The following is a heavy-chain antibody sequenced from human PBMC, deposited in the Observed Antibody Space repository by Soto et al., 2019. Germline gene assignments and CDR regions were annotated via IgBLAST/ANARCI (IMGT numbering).Heavy chain of an antibody. V-gene: IGHV4-34*01. CDR3: ARTLLYGSGSPPRTGWFDP. J-gene: IGHJ5*02. Sequence: SETLSLTCAVYGGSFSGYYWSWIRQPPGKGLEWIGEINHSGSTNYNPSLKSRVTISVDTSKNQFSLKLSSVTAADTAVYYCARTLLYGSGSPPRTGWFDPWGQGTLVTVSS. CDR1: GGSFSGYY. CDR2: INHSGST. D-gene: IGHD3-10*01.